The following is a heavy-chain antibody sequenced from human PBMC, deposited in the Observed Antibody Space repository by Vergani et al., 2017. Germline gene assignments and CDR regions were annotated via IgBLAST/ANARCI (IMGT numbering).Heavy chain of an antibody. J-gene: IGHJ3*02. D-gene: IGHD6-13*01. CDR2: IYWDEDK. CDR1: GFSLSTSGVG. V-gene: IGHV2-5*02. Sequence: QITLKESGPTLVKPTQTLTLTCTFSGFSLSTSGVGVGWIRQPPGKALEWLALIYWDEDKRYSPSLKSRLTITKDTSKNQVVLTMTNMDPVDTATYYCAHSPGIAAAEAFDIWGQGTMVTVSS. CDR3: AHSPGIAAAEAFDI.